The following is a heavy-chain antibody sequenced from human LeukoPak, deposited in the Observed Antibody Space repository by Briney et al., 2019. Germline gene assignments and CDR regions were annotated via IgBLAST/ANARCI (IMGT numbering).Heavy chain of an antibody. Sequence: GGSMRLSCAASGFTFSSYWMSWVRQAPGKGLEWVANIKQDGSEKYYVDSVKGRFTISRDNAKNSLYLQMSSLRAEDTAVYYCARAADSGYEIDYWGQGTLVTVSS. J-gene: IGHJ4*02. CDR3: ARAADSGYEIDY. CDR2: IKQDGSEK. D-gene: IGHD5-12*01. CDR1: GFTFSSYW. V-gene: IGHV3-7*01.